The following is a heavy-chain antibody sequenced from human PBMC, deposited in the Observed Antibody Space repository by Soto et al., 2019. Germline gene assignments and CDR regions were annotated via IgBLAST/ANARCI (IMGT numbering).Heavy chain of an antibody. Sequence: XGSLRLSCAAAGVTFSSYDMHWVRQAPGKGLEWVAVISYDGSNKYYADSVKGRFTISRDNSKNTLYLQMNSLRAEDTAVYYCAKDRGSTSKRWFDPWGQGTLVTVSS. D-gene: IGHD2-2*01. CDR2: ISYDGSNK. V-gene: IGHV3-30*18. J-gene: IGHJ5*02. CDR3: AKDRGSTSKRWFDP. CDR1: GVTFSSYD.